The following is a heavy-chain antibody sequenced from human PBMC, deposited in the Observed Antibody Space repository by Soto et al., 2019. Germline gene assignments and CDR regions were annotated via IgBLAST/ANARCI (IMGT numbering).Heavy chain of an antibody. Sequence: QVQLQESGPGLVKPSETLSLTCTVSGGSISSYYWSWIRQPPGKGLEWLGYIYYSGSTNYNPSLKSRGTRSVDTSKNQFSLKLSSVTAADTAVYYWARDRTVRYFDWGGDYGFDIWGQGTMVTVSS. J-gene: IGHJ3*02. D-gene: IGHD3-9*01. CDR3: ARDRTVRYFDWGGDYGFDI. CDR1: GGSISSYY. V-gene: IGHV4-59*01. CDR2: IYYSGST.